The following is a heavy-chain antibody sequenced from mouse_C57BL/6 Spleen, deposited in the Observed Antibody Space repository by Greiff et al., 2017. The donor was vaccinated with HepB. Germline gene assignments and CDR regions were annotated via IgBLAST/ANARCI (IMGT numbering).Heavy chain of an antibody. D-gene: IGHD2-4*01. CDR2: INPYNGGT. CDR1: GYTFTDYY. Sequence: EVQLQQSGPVLVKPGASVKMSCKASGYTFTDYYMNWVKQSHGKSLEWIGVINPYNGGTSYNQKFKGKATLTVDKSSSTAYMELNSLTSEDSAVYYCARDYDGWYFDVWGTGTTVTVSS. CDR3: ARDYDGWYFDV. J-gene: IGHJ1*03. V-gene: IGHV1-19*01.